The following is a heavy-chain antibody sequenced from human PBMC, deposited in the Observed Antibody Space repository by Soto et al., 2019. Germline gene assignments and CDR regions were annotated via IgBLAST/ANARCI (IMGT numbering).Heavy chain of an antibody. Sequence: EVQLVESGGGLVQPGGSLRLSCAASGFMFSAYWMSWVRQAPGKGLEWVANIHGDGGKIYYVDSVKGRFTISRDNSKNTLYLQMNSLRAEDTAVYYCAKDSDPVSTSSGDVWGQGTTVTVSS. V-gene: IGHV3-7*03. CDR1: GFMFSAYW. D-gene: IGHD6-25*01. J-gene: IGHJ6*02. CDR2: IHGDGGKI. CDR3: AKDSDPVSTSSGDV.